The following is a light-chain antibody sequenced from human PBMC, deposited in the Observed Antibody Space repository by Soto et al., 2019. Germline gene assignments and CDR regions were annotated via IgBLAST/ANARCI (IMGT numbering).Light chain of an antibody. J-gene: IGKJ1*01. V-gene: IGKV3-15*01. CDR3: QQYSKWPPWT. CDR1: QSLSGN. CDR2: RAS. Sequence: EILMTQSPATLAGSPGETVTLSCRASQSLSGNLAWYQQKPGQAPRLLIFRASTRATGVPARFGGRGSGKEFTLTISGLQSEDFAVYYCQQYSKWPPWTFGQGTKVDIK.